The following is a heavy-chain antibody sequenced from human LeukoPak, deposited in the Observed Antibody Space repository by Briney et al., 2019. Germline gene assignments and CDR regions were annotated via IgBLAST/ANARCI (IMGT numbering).Heavy chain of an antibody. CDR1: GYSISSGYY. D-gene: IGHD3-22*01. J-gene: IGHJ5*02. Sequence: KPSETLSLTCAVSGYSISSGYYWGWIRQPPGKGLEWIGSIYHSGSTYYNPSLKSRVTISVDTSKNQFSLKLSSVTAADTAMYYCARPSEVYDSSGPFDPWGQGTLVTVSS. CDR3: ARPSEVYDSSGPFDP. CDR2: IYHSGST. V-gene: IGHV4-38-2*01.